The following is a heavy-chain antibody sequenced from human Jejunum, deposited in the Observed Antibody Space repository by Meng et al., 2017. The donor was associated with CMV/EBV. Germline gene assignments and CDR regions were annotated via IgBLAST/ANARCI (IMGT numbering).Heavy chain of an antibody. D-gene: IGHD2-21*01. V-gene: IGHV3-73*01. J-gene: IGHJ4*02. Sequence: GRQGKGKGKEWEGRKRRKEKSKEKEKEEKKKGRKKNSRDDSEKTAYLQMNSLKTEDTAVYYCARQERDGDCCLDYWGQGTLVTVSS. CDR3: ARQERDGDCCLDY. CDR2: KRRKEKSKEK.